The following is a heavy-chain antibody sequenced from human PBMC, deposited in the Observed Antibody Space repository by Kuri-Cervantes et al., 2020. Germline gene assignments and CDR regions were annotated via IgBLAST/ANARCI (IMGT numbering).Heavy chain of an antibody. CDR2: IYTSGST. CDR3: ARFVTDWFDS. V-gene: IGHV4-4*07. CDR1: GGSISSYY. J-gene: IGHJ5*01. Sequence: ESLKISCTVSGGSISSYYWSWIRQPAGKGLEWIGRIYTSGSTNYNPSLKSRVTISIDTSKNQFSLKLSSMTAADTAVYYCARFVTDWFDSWSQGTLVTVSS. D-gene: IGHD2-21*02.